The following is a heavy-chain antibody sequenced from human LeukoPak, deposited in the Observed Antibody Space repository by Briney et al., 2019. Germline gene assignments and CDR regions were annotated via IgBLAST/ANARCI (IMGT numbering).Heavy chain of an antibody. CDR1: GFSFSGHW. Sequence: GGSLRLSCIASGFSFSGHWMHWARQLPGKGLVWVSRISPTGSTTSYADSVKGRFTVSRGNAKNTLYLQVNNLRAEDTAVYYCARGPNSNWSGLDFWGQGTLLTVSS. V-gene: IGHV3-74*01. CDR3: ARGPNSNWSGLDF. J-gene: IGHJ4*02. CDR2: ISPTGSTT. D-gene: IGHD6-6*01.